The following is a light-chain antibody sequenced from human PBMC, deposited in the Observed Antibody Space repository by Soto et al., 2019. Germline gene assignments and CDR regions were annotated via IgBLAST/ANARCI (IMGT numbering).Light chain of an antibody. CDR2: DAS. J-gene: IGKJ1*01. CDR3: QQRSNWPAT. CDR1: QSVSSY. Sequence: EIVLTQSPGTLSLSPGERATLSCRASQSVSSYLAWYQQKPGQAPRLLIYDASTRATGISARFSGSGSGTDFTLTISSLEPEDFAMYYCQQRSNWPATFGQGTKVEVK. V-gene: IGKV3-11*01.